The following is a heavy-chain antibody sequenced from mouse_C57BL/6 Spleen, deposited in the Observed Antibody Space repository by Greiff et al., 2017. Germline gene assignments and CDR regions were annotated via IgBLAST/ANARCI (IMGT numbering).Heavy chain of an antibody. CDR2: ISSGSSTI. CDR1: GFTFSDYG. CDR3: ARVWTHYYAMDY. V-gene: IGHV5-17*01. Sequence: DVKLVESGGGLVKPGGSLKLSCAASGFTFSDYGMHWVRQAPEKGLEWVAYISSGSSTIYYADTVKGRFTISRDNAKNTLFLQMPSLRSEDTAMYYCARVWTHYYAMDYWGQGTSVPVSS. J-gene: IGHJ4*01.